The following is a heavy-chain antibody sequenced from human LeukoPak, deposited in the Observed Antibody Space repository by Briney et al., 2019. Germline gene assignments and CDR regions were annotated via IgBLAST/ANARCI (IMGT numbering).Heavy chain of an antibody. V-gene: IGHV3-30*04. CDR2: ISYDGRNK. J-gene: IGHJ4*02. CDR3: ARTGSSWHYFDY. CDR1: GFTFSSYA. D-gene: IGHD6-13*01. Sequence: GGSLRLSCAASGFTFSSYAMHWVRQAPGKGLEWVAVISYDGRNKYYADSVKGRFTISRDNSKNTLYLQMNSLRAEDTAVYYCARTGSSWHYFDYWGQGTLVTVSS.